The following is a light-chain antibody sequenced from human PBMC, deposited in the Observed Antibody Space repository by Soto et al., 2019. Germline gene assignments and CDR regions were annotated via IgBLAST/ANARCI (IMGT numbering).Light chain of an antibody. CDR2: GAS. J-gene: IGKJ1*01. CDR3: QQYGSSPRT. Sequence: EIVLTQSPGTLSLSPGERATLSCRASQRISNSYLARYQQKPGQAPRLLIYGASSRATGIPERFSGSGSVTDFTLTISRLEPEDFAVYFCQQYGSSPRTFGQGTKVDI. V-gene: IGKV3-20*01. CDR1: QRISNSY.